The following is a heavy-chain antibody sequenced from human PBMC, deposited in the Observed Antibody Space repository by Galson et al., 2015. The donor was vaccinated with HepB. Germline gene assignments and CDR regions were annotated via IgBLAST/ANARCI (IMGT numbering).Heavy chain of an antibody. V-gene: IGHV3-15*01. CDR3: TTVYEQQLGPYYYYYMDV. CDR1: GFAFSNAW. D-gene: IGHD6-13*01. J-gene: IGHJ6*03. CDR2: IKSKTDGGTT. Sequence: SLRLSCAASGFAFSNAWMSWVRQAPGKGLEWVGRIKSKTDGGTTDYAAPVKGRFTISRDDSKNTLYLQMNSLKTEDTAVYYCTTVYEQQLGPYYYYYMDVWGKGTTVTVSS.